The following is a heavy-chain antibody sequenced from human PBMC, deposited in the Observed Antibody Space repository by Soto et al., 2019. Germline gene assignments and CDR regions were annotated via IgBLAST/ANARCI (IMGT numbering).Heavy chain of an antibody. CDR2: IYYSGGT. Sequence: SETLSLTCTVSGGSISSGGYYWTWIRQHPGKDLEWIGYIYYSGGTYYNPSLKSRVTISVDTSKNQFSLKLSSVTAADTAVYYCARDRMSPEGNYYYYMDVWGKGTTVTVSS. D-gene: IGHD2-8*01. CDR1: GGSISSGGYY. J-gene: IGHJ6*03. CDR3: ARDRMSPEGNYYYYMDV. V-gene: IGHV4-31*03.